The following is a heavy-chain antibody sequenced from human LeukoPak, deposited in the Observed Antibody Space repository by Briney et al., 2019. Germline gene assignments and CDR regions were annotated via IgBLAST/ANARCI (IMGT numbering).Heavy chain of an antibody. Sequence: PSETLSLTCTVSGGSISSYYWSWIRQPPGKGLEWIGYIYYSGSTNYNPSLKSRVTISVDTSKNQFSLKLSSVTAADTAVYYFATTVAGRDAFDYWGQGTLVTVSS. D-gene: IGHD6-19*01. CDR2: IYYSGST. J-gene: IGHJ4*02. CDR1: GGSISSYY. V-gene: IGHV4-59*01. CDR3: ATTVAGRDAFDY.